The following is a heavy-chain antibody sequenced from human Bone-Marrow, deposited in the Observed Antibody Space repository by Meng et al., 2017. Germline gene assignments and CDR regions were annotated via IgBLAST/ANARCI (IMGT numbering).Heavy chain of an antibody. CDR2: ITGSSSYI. V-gene: IGHV3-21*01. CDR1: GFTFSSYT. CDR3: ALGSARNPFDY. J-gene: IGHJ4*02. D-gene: IGHD3-10*01. Sequence: GESLKISCAASGFTFSSYTMNWVRQAPGKGLEWVSYITGSSSYISYADSVKGRSTISRDNAKNSLYLQMNSLRVEDTARYYCALGSARNPFDYWGQGTLVTVSS.